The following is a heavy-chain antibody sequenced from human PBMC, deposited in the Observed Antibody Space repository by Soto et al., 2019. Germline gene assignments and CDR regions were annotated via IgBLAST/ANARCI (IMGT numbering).Heavy chain of an antibody. CDR2: ISYDGSNK. Sequence: GGSLRLSCAASGFTFSSYGMHWVRQAPGKGLEWVAVISYDGSNKYYADSVKGRFTISRDNSKNTLYLQMNSLRAEDTAVYYCAKRITIFGVVITRASSGMDVWGQGTTVTVSS. CDR1: GFTFSSYG. CDR3: AKRITIFGVVITRASSGMDV. D-gene: IGHD3-3*01. J-gene: IGHJ6*02. V-gene: IGHV3-30*18.